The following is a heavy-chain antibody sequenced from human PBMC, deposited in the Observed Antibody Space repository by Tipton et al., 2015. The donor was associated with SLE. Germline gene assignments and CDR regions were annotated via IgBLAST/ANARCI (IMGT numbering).Heavy chain of an antibody. CDR2: INHSGST. CDR3: ARGTDIVVVSY. D-gene: IGHD2-15*01. Sequence: LRLSCAVYGGTFSGYYWSWIRQPPGKGLERIGEINHSGSTNYNPSLKSRVTISVDTSKNQFSLKLSSVTAADTAVYYCARGTDIVVVSYWSLGSLVTVSS. V-gene: IGHV4-34*01. CDR1: GGTFSGYY. J-gene: IGHJ4*02.